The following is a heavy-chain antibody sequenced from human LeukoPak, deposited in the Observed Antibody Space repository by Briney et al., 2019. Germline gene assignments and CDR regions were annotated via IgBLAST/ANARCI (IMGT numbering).Heavy chain of an antibody. CDR3: ARRVSGYGVDV. Sequence: SETLSLTCTVSGGSISTYYWSWVRQPPGKGLEWIGYFYYRGGTNYNPSLKSRLTISVDTSKNQFSLRLSSVTAADTAVYYCARRVSGYGVDVWGQGTTATVSS. D-gene: IGHD3-3*01. J-gene: IGHJ6*02. V-gene: IGHV4-59*08. CDR2: FYYRGGT. CDR1: GGSISTYY.